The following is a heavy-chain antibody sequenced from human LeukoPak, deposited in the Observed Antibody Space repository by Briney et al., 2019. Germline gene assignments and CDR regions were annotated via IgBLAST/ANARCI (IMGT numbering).Heavy chain of an antibody. CDR3: AKDQRWESPHYLDS. J-gene: IGHJ4*02. CDR2: IVTNGVT. D-gene: IGHD1-26*01. Sequence: PGGSLRLSCAASGFTFNIYTMSWVRQAPGKGLGGVSAIVTNGVTFYTDSGKGRFTISRDNSKNTLYVQMNSLRDEDTAVYYCAKDQRWESPHYLDSWGQGTLVTVSS. V-gene: IGHV3-23*01. CDR1: GFTFNIYT.